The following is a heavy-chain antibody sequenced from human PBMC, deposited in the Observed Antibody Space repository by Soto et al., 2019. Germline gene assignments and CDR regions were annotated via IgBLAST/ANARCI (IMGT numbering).Heavy chain of an antibody. CDR3: ARDLTQHDSSGYYMGD. V-gene: IGHV4-31*03. CDR1: GGSISSGGYY. D-gene: IGHD3-22*01. J-gene: IGHJ4*02. Sequence: SETLSLTCTVSGGSISSGGYYWSWIRQHPGKGLEWIGYIYYSGSTYYNPSLKSRVTISVDTSKNQFSLKLSSVTAADTAVYYCARDLTQHDSSGYYMGDWGQGTLVTVSS. CDR2: IYYSGST.